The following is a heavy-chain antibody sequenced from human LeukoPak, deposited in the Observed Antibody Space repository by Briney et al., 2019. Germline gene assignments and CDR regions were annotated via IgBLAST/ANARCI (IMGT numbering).Heavy chain of an antibody. Sequence: SETLSLTCTVSGVSITSGTYYWTWIRQPAGKGLEWIGRIYSTGRVNYNPSLKSRVTMLLDTSKNHISLKLTSVTAANTAIYFCARASETAMVTLWGQGTLVTVSS. J-gene: IGHJ4*02. CDR1: GVSITSGTYY. V-gene: IGHV4-61*02. D-gene: IGHD5-18*01. CDR2: IYSTGRV. CDR3: ARASETAMVTL.